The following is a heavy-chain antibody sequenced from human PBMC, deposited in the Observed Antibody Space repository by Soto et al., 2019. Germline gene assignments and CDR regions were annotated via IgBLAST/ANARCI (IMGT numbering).Heavy chain of an antibody. CDR2: IYTSGST. CDR3: ARGSLAPDY. D-gene: IGHD1-26*01. CDR1: GASLNTYY. Sequence: SXTQSLTCPVSGASLNTYYWSWARQPAGKGLEWVGRIYTSGSTNYNPSLESRVTMSVDTSKNQFSLKLSSVTAADTAVYYCARGSLAPDYWGQGTLVTVSS. V-gene: IGHV4-4*07. J-gene: IGHJ4*02.